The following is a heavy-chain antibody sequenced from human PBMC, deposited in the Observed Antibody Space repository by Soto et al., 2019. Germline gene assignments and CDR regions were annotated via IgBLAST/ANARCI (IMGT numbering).Heavy chain of an antibody. Sequence: QLQLQESGPGLVKPSETLSLTCTVSGGSISSSSYYWGWIRQPPGQVLAWIGSIYYIGSPYYNPSLKSRVTISVDTSKNQFSLQLSAVTAADTAVYYCASGAYYDFWSGYGFDPWGQGTLVTVSS. CDR1: GGSISSSSYY. CDR2: IYYIGSP. J-gene: IGHJ5*02. V-gene: IGHV4-39*01. CDR3: ASGAYYDFWSGYGFDP. D-gene: IGHD3-3*01.